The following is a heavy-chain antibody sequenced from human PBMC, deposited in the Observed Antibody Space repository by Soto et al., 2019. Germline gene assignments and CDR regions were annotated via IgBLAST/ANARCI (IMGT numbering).Heavy chain of an antibody. CDR1: GYTLTELS. V-gene: IGHV1-24*01. D-gene: IGHD3-9*01. CDR2: FDPEDGET. Sequence: ASVKVSCKVSGYTLTELSMHWVRQAPGKGLEWMGGFDPEDGETIYAQKFQGRVTMTEDISTDTAYMELSSLRSEDTAVYYCATSSFDAAGDAFDIWGQGTMVTVSS. J-gene: IGHJ3*02. CDR3: ATSSFDAAGDAFDI.